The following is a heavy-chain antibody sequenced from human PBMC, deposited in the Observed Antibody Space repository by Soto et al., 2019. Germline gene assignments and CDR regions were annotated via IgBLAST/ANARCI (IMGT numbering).Heavy chain of an antibody. CDR3: ARVRCSGGTCYWPAIHYYYFYGMDV. Sequence: EVQLVESGGGLIQPGGSLRLSCAASGFTFSDYWMHWVRQAPGKGLVWVSLINSDGSITSYADSVKGRFTVSRDNGKNTLYLQMSSLRAEDTAVYYCARVRCSGGTCYWPAIHYYYFYGMDVWGQGTTVAVSS. J-gene: IGHJ6*02. CDR1: GFTFSDYW. CDR2: INSDGSIT. V-gene: IGHV3-74*01. D-gene: IGHD2-15*01.